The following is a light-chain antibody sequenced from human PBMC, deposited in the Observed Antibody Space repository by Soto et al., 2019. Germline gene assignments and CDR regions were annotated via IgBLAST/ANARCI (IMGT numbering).Light chain of an antibody. J-gene: IGKJ1*01. V-gene: IGKV3-20*01. CDR2: GIS. CDR1: QTVSSIY. CDR3: EQYGSSPRT. Sequence: EIVLTQSPGILSLSPRERATLSCRASQTVSSIYLAWYQQKPGQAPRLLIYGISTRATGIPDRFSGSGSGTDFTLTISRLEPEDFAVYYCEQYGSSPRTFGQGTKVDI.